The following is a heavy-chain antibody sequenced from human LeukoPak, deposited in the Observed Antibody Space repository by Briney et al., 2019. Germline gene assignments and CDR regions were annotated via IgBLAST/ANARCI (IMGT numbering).Heavy chain of an antibody. CDR1: GFTFSSYA. Sequence: GGSQRLSCAASGFTFSSYAMSWVRQAPGKGLGWVSGILDSGYSTYYANSVKGRFTITRDNPNNTLYLQMNSLRAEDMAVYYCANLGVHPLHNYYVGVWGKGTTVAVSS. CDR2: ILDSGYST. D-gene: IGHD3-16*01. V-gene: IGHV3-23*01. CDR3: ANLGVHPLHNYYVGV. J-gene: IGHJ6*03.